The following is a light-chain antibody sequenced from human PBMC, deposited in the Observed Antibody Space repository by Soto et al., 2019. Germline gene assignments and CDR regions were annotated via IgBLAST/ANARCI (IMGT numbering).Light chain of an antibody. J-gene: IGKJ4*01. CDR2: IAS. V-gene: IGKV1-9*01. CDR1: QDIAIY. CDR3: QQLRMYPST. Sequence: IQLTQSPSSLSASVGDRVTITCRASQDIAIYLAWYQQKPGEAPKLLIYIASTLYGGVPSRFSGSGSGTDFALTITSLQAEDFATYYCQQLRMYPSTFGGGTKVEIK.